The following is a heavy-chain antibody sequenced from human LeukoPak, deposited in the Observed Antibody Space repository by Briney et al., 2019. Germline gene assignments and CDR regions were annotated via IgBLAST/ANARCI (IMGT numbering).Heavy chain of an antibody. CDR3: ALNGREVPSGAFDI. CDR2: ISGSGGST. J-gene: IGHJ3*02. Sequence: PGGSLRISCAASGFTFSNYAMSWVRQAPGKGLEWVSAISGSGGSTYYADSVKGRFTISRDNSKNTLYLQMNSLRAEDTAVYYCALNGREVPSGAFDIWGQGTMVTVSS. D-gene: IGHD3-16*02. CDR1: GFTFSNYA. V-gene: IGHV3-23*01.